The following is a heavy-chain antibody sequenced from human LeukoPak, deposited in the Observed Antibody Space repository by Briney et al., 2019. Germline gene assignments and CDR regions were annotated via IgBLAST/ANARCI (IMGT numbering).Heavy chain of an antibody. CDR2: IIPIFGTA. J-gene: IGHJ4*02. V-gene: IGHV1-69*06. CDR1: GYTFTSYG. CDR3: ARYHSELVREPYFDY. D-gene: IGHD6-6*01. Sequence: ASVKVSCKASGYTFTSYGISWVRQAPGQGLEWMGGIIPIFGTANYAQKFQGRVTITADKSTSTAYMELSSLRSEDTAVYYCARYHSELVREPYFDYWGQGTLVTVSS.